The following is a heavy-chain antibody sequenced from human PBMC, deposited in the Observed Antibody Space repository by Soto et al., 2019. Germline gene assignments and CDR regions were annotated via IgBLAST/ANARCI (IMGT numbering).Heavy chain of an antibody. CDR3: TRVPPRAFGMDY. D-gene: IGHD1-20*01. J-gene: IGHJ4*02. Sequence: QVQLVQSGAEVKKPGASVKVSCKASGYTFNSYDIYWVRQASGQGLEWMGWMNPNSGDTGYPQKFQGRVTMTRNTSITTAYMELSSHTSEDTAVYYCTRVPPRAFGMDYWGPGTLVTVSS. CDR1: GYTFNSYD. CDR2: MNPNSGDT. V-gene: IGHV1-8*01.